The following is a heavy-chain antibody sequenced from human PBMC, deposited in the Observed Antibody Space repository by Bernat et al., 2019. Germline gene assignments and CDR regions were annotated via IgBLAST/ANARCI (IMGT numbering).Heavy chain of an antibody. Sequence: QVQLVESGGGVVQPGRSLRPSCAASGLTFSSYAMHWVRQAPGKGLGWVEVISKAGSNKYYADSVKGRFPISRDNSKNTLYLQMNSLRAEDTAVYYCARDLIAGIGRNWFDPWGQGTLVTVSS. CDR2: ISKAGSNK. CDR3: ARDLIAGIGRNWFDP. D-gene: IGHD6-13*01. CDR1: GLTFSSYA. J-gene: IGHJ5*02. V-gene: IGHV3-30-3*01.